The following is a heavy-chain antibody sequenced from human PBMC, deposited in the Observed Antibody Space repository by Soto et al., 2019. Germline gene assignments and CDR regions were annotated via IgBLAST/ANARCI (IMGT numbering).Heavy chain of an antibody. CDR2: IYSGGDT. J-gene: IGHJ4*02. Sequence: AGGSLRLSCAASGFTVIRKYMTWVRQAPGKGLEWVSVIYSGGDTYYADSVKGRFTISRDNSKNTLYLQMNSLRAEDTAVYYCASAAVTAPDYWGQGTLVTVSS. CDR3: ASAAVTAPDY. V-gene: IGHV3-53*01. CDR1: GFTVIRKY. D-gene: IGHD2-21*02.